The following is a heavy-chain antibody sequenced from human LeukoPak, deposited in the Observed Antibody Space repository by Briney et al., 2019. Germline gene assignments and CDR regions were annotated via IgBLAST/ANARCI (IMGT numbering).Heavy chain of an antibody. D-gene: IGHD3-3*01. Sequence: SETLSLTCTVSGGSISSYYWSWIQQPARRGLEWIGRIYTSGSTNYNPSLKRRVTMSVDTSKNQFSLKLSSVTAADTAVYYCARDPYDFWRCYSLGAGFVPWGQGTLVTVSS. CDR2: IYTSGST. CDR3: ARDPYDFWRCYSLGAGFVP. CDR1: GGSISSYY. V-gene: IGHV4-4*07. J-gene: IGHJ5*02.